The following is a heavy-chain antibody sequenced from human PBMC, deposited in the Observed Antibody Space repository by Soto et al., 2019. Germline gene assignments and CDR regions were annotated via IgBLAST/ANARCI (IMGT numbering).Heavy chain of an antibody. CDR3: ARQGSNEYYYYGMDV. D-gene: IGHD3-10*01. Sequence: QVPLVQSGAEVKKPGSSVKVSCKASGGTFSSYAINWVRQAPGQGLEWMGGIIRIFGTPDYAQRFQGRVTITADEYTSTAYMELSSLRSEDTAVYYCARQGSNEYYYYGMDVWGQGTTVTVSS. CDR1: GGTFSSYA. J-gene: IGHJ6*02. CDR2: IIRIFGTP. V-gene: IGHV1-69*12.